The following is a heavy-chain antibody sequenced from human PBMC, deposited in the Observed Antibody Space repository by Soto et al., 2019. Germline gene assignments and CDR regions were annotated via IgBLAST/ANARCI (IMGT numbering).Heavy chain of an antibody. CDR1: GFTFSTYA. CDR3: AKAGDYHGSESYFPLDY. CDR2: ISGSGGRT. V-gene: IGHV3-23*01. Sequence: EVQLLESGGVLVQPGGSLRLSCAASGFTFSTYAMTWVRQAPGKGLEWVSSISGSGGRTYYADSVKGRFTISRDNSKNTLYLQTNCLRAADTAVYYCAKAGDYHGSESYFPLDYGGQGTLVPVSS. J-gene: IGHJ4*02. D-gene: IGHD3-10*01.